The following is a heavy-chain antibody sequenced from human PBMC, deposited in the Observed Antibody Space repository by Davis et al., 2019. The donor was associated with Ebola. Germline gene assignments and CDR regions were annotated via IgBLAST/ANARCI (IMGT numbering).Heavy chain of an antibody. D-gene: IGHD2-2*01. V-gene: IGHV4-59*12. Sequence: SETLSLTCTVSGGSISSYYWSWIRQPPGKGLEWIGYIYYSGSTNYNPSLKSRVTISVDTSKNQFSLKLSSVTAADTAVYYCARVKYQLLLVTWPWGQGTLVTVS. CDR2: IYYSGST. CDR3: ARVKYQLLLVTWP. J-gene: IGHJ5*02. CDR1: GGSISSYY.